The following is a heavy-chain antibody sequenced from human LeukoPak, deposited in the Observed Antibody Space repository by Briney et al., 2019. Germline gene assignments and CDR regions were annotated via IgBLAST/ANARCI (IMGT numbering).Heavy chain of an antibody. D-gene: IGHD3-10*01. CDR3: ARALWFGEPYFDY. CDR2: IYYSGST. V-gene: IGHV4-61*01. CDR1: GGSVSSGSYY. Sequence: PSEPLSLTCTVSGGSVSSGSYYWSWIRQPPGKGLEWIGYIYYSGSTNYHPSLKSRVTISVDTSKNQFSLKLSSVTAADTAVYYCARALWFGEPYFDYWGQGTLVTVSS. J-gene: IGHJ4*02.